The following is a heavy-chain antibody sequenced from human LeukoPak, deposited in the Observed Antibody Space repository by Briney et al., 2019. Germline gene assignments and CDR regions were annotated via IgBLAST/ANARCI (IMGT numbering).Heavy chain of an antibody. CDR3: ARVPRSGGSIDY. CDR1: GFTFSDYY. D-gene: IGHD6-19*01. CDR2: ISSSGSTT. Sequence: GGSLRLSCAASGFTFSDYYVTWIRQAPGKGLEWVSYISSSGSTTHYADSVKGRFTISRDNAKNSLYVQMNNLRAEDTAVYYCARVPRSGGSIDYWGQGTLVTVSS. J-gene: IGHJ4*02. V-gene: IGHV3-11*01.